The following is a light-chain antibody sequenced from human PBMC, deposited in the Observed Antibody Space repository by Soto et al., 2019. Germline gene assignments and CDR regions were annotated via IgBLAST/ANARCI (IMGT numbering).Light chain of an antibody. CDR1: QDIDKN. V-gene: IGKV1-33*01. CDR2: DAS. CDR3: QQYDNLLPIT. J-gene: IGKJ5*01. Sequence: IQLTQSPSSLSASVGDRVTITCQASQDIDKNLNWYQQKPGKAPKLLIYDASSLQTGVPSRFSGSGSATDFTFNISSLQTEDIATYYCQQYDNLLPITFGQGTRLEIK.